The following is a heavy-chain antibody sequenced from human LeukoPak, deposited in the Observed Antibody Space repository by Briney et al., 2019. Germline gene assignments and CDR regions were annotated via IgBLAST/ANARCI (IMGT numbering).Heavy chain of an antibody. V-gene: IGHV4-39*01. Sequence: PSETLSLTCTVSGGSISSSSYYWGWIRQPPGKGLEWIGSIYYSGSTYYNPSLKSRVTISVDTSKNQFSLKLSSVTAADTAVYYCARHADSGYYDSSGYYFIGYWGQGTLVTVSS. D-gene: IGHD3-22*01. CDR2: IYYSGST. CDR3: ARHADSGYYDSSGYYFIGY. CDR1: GGSISSSSYY. J-gene: IGHJ4*02.